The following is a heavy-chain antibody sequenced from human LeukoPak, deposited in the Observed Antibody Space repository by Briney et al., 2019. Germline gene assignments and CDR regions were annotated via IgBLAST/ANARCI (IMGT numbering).Heavy chain of an antibody. CDR2: IYYSGST. CDR3: ARHDDYYGSGSYPDY. Sequence: PSETLSLTCTVSGGSISSSSYYWGWIRQPPGKGLEWIGSIYYSGSTYYNPSLKSRVTISVDTSKNQFSLKLSSVTAADTAVYYCARHDDYYGSGSYPDYWGQGTLVTVSS. V-gene: IGHV4-39*01. J-gene: IGHJ4*02. CDR1: GGSISSSSYY. D-gene: IGHD3-10*01.